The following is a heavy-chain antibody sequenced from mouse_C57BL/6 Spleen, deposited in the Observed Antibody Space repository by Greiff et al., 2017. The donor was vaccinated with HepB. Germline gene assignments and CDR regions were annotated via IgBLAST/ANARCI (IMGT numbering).Heavy chain of an antibody. Sequence: QVQLQQPGAELVRPGSSVKLSCKASGYTFTSYWMDWVKQRPGQGLEWIGNIYPSDSETHYNQKFKDKATLTVDKSSSTAYMQLSSLTSEDSAVYYCASALRNYFDYWGQGTTLTVSS. CDR3: ASALRNYFDY. CDR2: IYPSDSET. CDR1: GYTFTSYW. V-gene: IGHV1-61*01. J-gene: IGHJ2*01.